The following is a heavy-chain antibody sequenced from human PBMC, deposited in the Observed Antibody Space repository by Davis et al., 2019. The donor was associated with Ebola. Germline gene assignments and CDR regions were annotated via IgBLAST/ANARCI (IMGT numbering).Heavy chain of an antibody. D-gene: IGHD2-2*01. CDR2: IYPGDSDS. CDR3: ARRLQGQCSSPICPDDAFDV. Sequence: PGGSLRLSCKGSGYSFTSYWIGWVRQMPGKGLEWMGSIYPGDSDSRYSPSFQGQVTISGDKSISTAYLQWSRLKASDTAIYYCARRLQGQCSSPICPDDAFDVWGHGTTVTVSS. CDR1: GYSFTSYW. J-gene: IGHJ3*01. V-gene: IGHV5-51*01.